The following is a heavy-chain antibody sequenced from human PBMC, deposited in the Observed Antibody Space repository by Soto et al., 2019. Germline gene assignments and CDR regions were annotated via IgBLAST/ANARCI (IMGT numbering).Heavy chain of an antibody. D-gene: IGHD3-3*01. CDR1: GFTFSSYS. Sequence: PGGSLRLSCAASGFTFSSYSMNWVRQAPGKGLEWVSSISSSSSYIYYADSVKGRFTISRDNAKNSLYLQMNSLRAEDTAVYYCARDGFTIFGVYDYWGQGTLVTVSS. J-gene: IGHJ4*02. CDR2: ISSSSSYI. V-gene: IGHV3-21*01. CDR3: ARDGFTIFGVYDY.